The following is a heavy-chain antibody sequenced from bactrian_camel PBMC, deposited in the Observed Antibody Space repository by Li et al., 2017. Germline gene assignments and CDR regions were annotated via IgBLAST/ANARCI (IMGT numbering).Heavy chain of an antibody. D-gene: IGHD5*01. V-gene: IGHV3S53*01. J-gene: IGHJ6*01. CDR2: IDDVGIT. CDR3: AASWDTACRAFLTWMTSPESGY. Sequence: HVQLVESGGGSVQPGGSLRLSCATPVASFYCMGWYRQTPGKEREAVAAIDDVGITSYANFAKGRFTISKDNVKNILYLQMDNLKPEDSGTYRCAASWDTACRAFLTWMTSPESGYWGEGTQVTVS. CDR1: VASFYC.